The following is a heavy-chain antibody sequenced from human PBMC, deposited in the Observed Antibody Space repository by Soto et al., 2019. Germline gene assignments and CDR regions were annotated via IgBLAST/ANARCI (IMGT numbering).Heavy chain of an antibody. CDR1: GVSISSDY. CDR2: TSHTGTT. Sequence: SETLSLTCTVSGVSISSDYWTWIRQSPGKGLEWIAYTSHTGTTDYNPSLKSRVTISVDTSKNQFSLKLSSVTAADTAVYYCARATTMRNSWFDPWGQGTLVTVSS. V-gene: IGHV4-59*01. J-gene: IGHJ5*02. CDR3: ARATTMRNSWFDP. D-gene: IGHD3-22*01.